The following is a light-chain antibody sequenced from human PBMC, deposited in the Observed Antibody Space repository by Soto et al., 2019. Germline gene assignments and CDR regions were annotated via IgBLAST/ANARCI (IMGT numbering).Light chain of an antibody. CDR1: SSDVGNYNL. V-gene: IGLV2-23*01. J-gene: IGLJ1*01. CDR3: LSGQPKAAPSVTLEV. CDR2: EGN. Sequence: QSVLTQPASVSGSPGQSIIISCTGISSDVGNYNLVSWYQQLPDIAPTLMISEGNQRPSGISNRFSASESDNTASLTISGLQADDKAHYYCLSGQPKAAPSVTLEVFGTGTKVTVL.